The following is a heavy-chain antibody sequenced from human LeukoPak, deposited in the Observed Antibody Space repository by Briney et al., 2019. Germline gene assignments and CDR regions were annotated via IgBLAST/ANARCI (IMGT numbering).Heavy chain of an antibody. J-gene: IGHJ4*02. D-gene: IGHD5-12*01. V-gene: IGHV4-59*01. CDR1: GGSISSYY. Sequence: PSETLSLTCTVSGGSISSYYWSWIRQPPGKGLEWIGYIYYSGSTNYNPSLKSRVTISVDTSKNQFSLKLSSVTAADTAEYYCARGRGYSGYINTWGQGTLVTVSS. CDR3: ARGRGYSGYINT. CDR2: IYYSGST.